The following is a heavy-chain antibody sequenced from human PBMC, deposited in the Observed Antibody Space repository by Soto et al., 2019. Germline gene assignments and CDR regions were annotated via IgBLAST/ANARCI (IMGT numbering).Heavy chain of an antibody. J-gene: IGHJ5*02. CDR1: RYSVTISA. V-gene: IGHV1-3*01. Sequence: SRYSVTISAIHVLLQTPGQRLDWMGWINAGNGNTKYSQKFQGSVTITRDTSASTAYMELSSLRSEDTAVYYCARDTFEFYDSVTGYSDNWFDPWGQGNLVTVSS. CDR3: ARDTFEFYDSVTGYSDNWFDP. D-gene: IGHD3-9*01. CDR2: INAGNGNT.